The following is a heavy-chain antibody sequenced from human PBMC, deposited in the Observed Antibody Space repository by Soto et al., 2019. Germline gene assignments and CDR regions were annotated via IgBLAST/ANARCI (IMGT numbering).Heavy chain of an antibody. Sequence: ASVKVSCKASGYMFTKSAMHWVRQAPGQRLEWMGWISGDSGNTKYSPKLQDRVTITRDTSASTAYMELSSLRSEDTALYYCARDGVAAGNINFDYWGQGTLVTVSS. J-gene: IGHJ4*01. D-gene: IGHD6-19*01. CDR2: ISGDSGNT. CDR3: ARDGVAAGNINFDY. V-gene: IGHV1-3*01. CDR1: GYMFTKSA.